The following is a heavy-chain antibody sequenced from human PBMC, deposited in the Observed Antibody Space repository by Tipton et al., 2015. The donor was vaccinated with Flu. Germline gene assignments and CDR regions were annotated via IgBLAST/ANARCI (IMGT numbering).Heavy chain of an antibody. CDR3: ARGSHQYGDHDY. CDR2: IYTSGSI. V-gene: IGHV4-61*02. Sequence: TLSLTCTVSGGSISSGNYFWSWVRQPAGKGLEWIGRIYTSGSINYNPSLKSRVTISGDSSQNQFSLKLSSVTAADTAVYYCARGSHQYGDHDYWGQGTLVTVSS. J-gene: IGHJ4*02. CDR1: GGSISSGNYF. D-gene: IGHD4-17*01.